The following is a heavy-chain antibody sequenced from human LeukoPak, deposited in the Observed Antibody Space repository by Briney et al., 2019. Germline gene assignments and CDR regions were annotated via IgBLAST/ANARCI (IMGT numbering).Heavy chain of an antibody. J-gene: IGHJ3*02. Sequence: PGGSLRLSCAASGFTFSSYSMNWVRQAPGKGLEWVSSISSSSSYIYYADSVKGRFTISRDNAKNSLYLQMNSLRAEDTAVYYCARIYDSSGYDDAFDIRGQGTMVTVSS. D-gene: IGHD3-22*01. CDR2: ISSSSSYI. CDR3: ARIYDSSGYDDAFDI. CDR1: GFTFSSYS. V-gene: IGHV3-21*01.